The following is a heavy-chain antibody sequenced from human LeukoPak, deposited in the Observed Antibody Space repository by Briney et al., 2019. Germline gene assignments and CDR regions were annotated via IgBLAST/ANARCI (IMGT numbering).Heavy chain of an antibody. V-gene: IGHV3-23*01. CDR1: GFIFSSHA. CDR3: ARRGWYFDL. J-gene: IGHJ2*01. CDR2: ISTGGNT. Sequence: GGSLRLSCAASGFIFSSHAMSWVRQAPGKGLEWVSAISTGGNTFYLDSVKGRFTISRDNAKNSLYLQMNSLRAEDTAVYYCARRGWYFDLWGRGTLVTVSS.